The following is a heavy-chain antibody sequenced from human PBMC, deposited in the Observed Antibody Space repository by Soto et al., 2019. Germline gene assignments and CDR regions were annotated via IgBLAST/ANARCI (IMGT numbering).Heavy chain of an antibody. Sequence: QVQLQESGPGLVKPSETLSLTCTVSGGSISSYYWSWIRQPPGKGLEWIGYIYYSGSTNYNPSLTRRVPISVDTSKNQFSLKLSSVTAADTAVYYCARGHDILTPGVFDPWGQGTLVTVSS. CDR1: GGSISSYY. V-gene: IGHV4-59*01. CDR2: IYYSGST. CDR3: ARGHDILTPGVFDP. J-gene: IGHJ5*02. D-gene: IGHD3-9*01.